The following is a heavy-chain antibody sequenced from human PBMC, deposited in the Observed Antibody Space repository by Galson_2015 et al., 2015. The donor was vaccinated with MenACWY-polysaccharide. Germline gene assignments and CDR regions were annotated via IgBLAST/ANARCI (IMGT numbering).Heavy chain of an antibody. CDR2: INSDGSST. D-gene: IGHD5-18*01. CDR3: ARRLVDTAMGS. J-gene: IGHJ5*02. Sequence: SLRLSCAASGFTFSSYWMHRVRQAPGKGLVWVSRINSDGSSTSYADSVKGRFTISRDNAKNTLYLQMNSLRAEDTAVYYCARRLVDTAMGSWGQGTLVTVSS. V-gene: IGHV3-74*01. CDR1: GFTFSSYW.